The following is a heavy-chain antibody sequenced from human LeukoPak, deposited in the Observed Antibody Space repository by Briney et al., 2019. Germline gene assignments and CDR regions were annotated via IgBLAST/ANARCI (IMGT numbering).Heavy chain of an antibody. CDR2: IGVKNGNT. V-gene: IGHV1-18*01. CDR3: AREFWEPMAFDI. CDR1: GYTFTSYG. D-gene: IGHD3-3*01. J-gene: IGHJ3*02. Sequence: ASVKVSCKASGYTFTSYGISWVRQAPGQGLEWMGWIGVKNGNTNYAQKFQGRVTMTTDTSTATAYMELRSLRSDDTAVYFCAREFWEPMAFDIWGQGTMVTVSS.